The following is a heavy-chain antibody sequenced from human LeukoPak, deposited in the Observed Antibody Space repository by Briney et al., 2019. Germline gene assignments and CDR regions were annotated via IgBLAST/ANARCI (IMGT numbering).Heavy chain of an antibody. CDR1: GGSISTYY. V-gene: IGHV4-4*07. CDR3: ERSDGSGSQYFTSSYNWFDP. J-gene: IGHJ5*02. Sequence: SETLSLTCTVSGGSISTYYWSWSRQPVGKGLEWIGHIKTSGSTHYNPSLRSRITMSVDTSNNQFSLNLSSVTAADTAVYYCERSDGSGSQYFTSSYNWFDPWGQGTLVTVSS. D-gene: IGHD3-10*01. CDR2: IKTSGST.